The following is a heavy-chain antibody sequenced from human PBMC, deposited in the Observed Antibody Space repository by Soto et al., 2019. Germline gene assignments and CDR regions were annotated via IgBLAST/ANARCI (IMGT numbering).Heavy chain of an antibody. CDR3: ARRLSTGWFFDF. V-gene: IGHV5-51*01. J-gene: IGHJ4*02. CDR1: GYSFTSYW. D-gene: IGHD6-19*01. CDR2: IYPGDSDT. Sequence: GESLKISCKGSGYSFTSYWIGWVRQMPGKGLGWMGIIYPGDSDTRYSPSFQGQVAFSADKSISTAYLQWSGLKASDTAIYYCARRLSTGWFFDFWGQGTLVTVYS.